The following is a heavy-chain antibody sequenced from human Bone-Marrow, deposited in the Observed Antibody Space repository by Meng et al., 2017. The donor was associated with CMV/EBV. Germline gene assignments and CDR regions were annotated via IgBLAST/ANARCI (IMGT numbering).Heavy chain of an antibody. D-gene: IGHD3-22*01. CDR1: GFTVSSNY. V-gene: IGHV3-53*01. CDR2: ISGDASSR. J-gene: IGHJ5*02. Sequence: GGSLRLSCAASGFTVSSNYMSWVRQAPGKGLEWVSVISGDASSRYYADSVKGRFTISRDNRKNTVYLQMNSLRAEDTAVYYCARDPYYYDSSGYYFSWGQGTLVTVSS. CDR3: ARDPYYYDSSGYYFS.